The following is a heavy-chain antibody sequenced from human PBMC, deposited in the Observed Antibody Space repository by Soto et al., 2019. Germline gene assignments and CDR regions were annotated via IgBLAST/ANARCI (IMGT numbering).Heavy chain of an antibody. V-gene: IGHV1-8*01. CDR2: MNPNSGNT. CDR1: GYTFTSYD. Sequence: ASVKVSCKASGYTFTSYDINWVRQATGQGLEWMGWMNPNSGNTGYAQKFQGRVTMTRSTSISTAYMELSSLRSEDTAVYYCARRQPRSINMVRGVYRTYYFDYWGQGTLVTVSS. D-gene: IGHD3-10*01. CDR3: ARRQPRSINMVRGVYRTYYFDY. J-gene: IGHJ4*02.